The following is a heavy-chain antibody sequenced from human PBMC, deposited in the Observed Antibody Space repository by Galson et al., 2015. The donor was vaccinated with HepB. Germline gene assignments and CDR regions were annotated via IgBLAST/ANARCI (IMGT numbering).Heavy chain of an antibody. CDR1: GFTFSSYA. CDR3: ARAGLLYYYYMDV. J-gene: IGHJ6*03. Sequence: SLRLSCAASGFTFSSYAIHWVRQAPGKGLEWVASIIFDGTNKYYADSVKGRFTISRDNSKNTLYLQMNSLRAEDTAVYYCARAGLLYYYYMDVWAKGPRSPSP. V-gene: IGHV3-30-3*01. D-gene: IGHD2-15*01. CDR2: IIFDGTNK.